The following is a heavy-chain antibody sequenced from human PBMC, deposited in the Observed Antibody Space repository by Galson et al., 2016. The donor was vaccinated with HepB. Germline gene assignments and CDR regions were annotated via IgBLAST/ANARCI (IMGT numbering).Heavy chain of an antibody. V-gene: IGHV3-53*01. CDR2: IYSGGGT. CDR1: GFSVSSNY. J-gene: IGHJ5*02. CDR3: GTESYLKGHSIVVAAPSQT. Sequence: TLRLSCAASGFSVSSNYIIWVRQAPGKGLEWVSVIYSGGGTYYADSVQGRFTISRDNSKNTVFLEMNSLRAEDTAVYYCGTESYLKGHSIVVAAPSQTWGRGTLVTVSS. D-gene: IGHD2-15*01.